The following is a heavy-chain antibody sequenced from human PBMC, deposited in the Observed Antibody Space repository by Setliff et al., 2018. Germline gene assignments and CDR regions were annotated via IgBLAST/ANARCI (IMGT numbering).Heavy chain of an antibody. Sequence: SETLSLTCAVSGYSISSGYYWGWIRQPPGKGLEWIGSIYYSGSTYYNPSLKSRVNISVDTSKNQFSLKLGSVTAADTAVYYCAGRGMSSSWVDYWGQGTLVTVSS. CDR3: AGRGMSSSWVDY. CDR2: IYYSGST. J-gene: IGHJ4*02. D-gene: IGHD6-13*01. V-gene: IGHV4-38-2*01. CDR1: GYSISSGYY.